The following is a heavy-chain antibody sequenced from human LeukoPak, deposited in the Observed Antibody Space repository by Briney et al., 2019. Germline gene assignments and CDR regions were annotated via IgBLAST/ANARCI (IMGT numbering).Heavy chain of an antibody. CDR2: IYYSGST. D-gene: IGHD3-22*01. Sequence: SETLSLTCTVSGGSVSSGSYYWSWIRQPPGKGLEWIGYIYYSGSTNYNPSLKSRVTISVDTSKNQFSLKLSSVTAADTAAYYCASYSYYYDSSGYFDYWGQGTLVTVSS. CDR1: GGSVSSGSYY. V-gene: IGHV4-61*01. J-gene: IGHJ4*02. CDR3: ASYSYYYDSSGYFDY.